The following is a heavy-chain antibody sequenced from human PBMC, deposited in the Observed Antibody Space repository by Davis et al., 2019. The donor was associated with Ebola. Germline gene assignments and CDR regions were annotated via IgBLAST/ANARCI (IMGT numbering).Heavy chain of an antibody. Sequence: PSETLSLTCTVSGGSISSSSYYWGWIRQPPGKGLEWIGSIYYSGSTYYNPSLKSRVTISVDTSKNQFSLKLSSVTAADTAVYYCARDRGYYYDSSGYYASYYFDYWGQGTLVTVSS. V-gene: IGHV4-39*07. CDR2: IYYSGST. D-gene: IGHD3-22*01. CDR1: GGSISSSSYY. CDR3: ARDRGYYYDSSGYYASYYFDY. J-gene: IGHJ4*02.